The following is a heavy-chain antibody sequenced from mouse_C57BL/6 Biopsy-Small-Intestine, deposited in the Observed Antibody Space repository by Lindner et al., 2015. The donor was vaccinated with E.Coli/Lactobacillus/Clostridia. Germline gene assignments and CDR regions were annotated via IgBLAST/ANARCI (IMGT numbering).Heavy chain of an antibody. CDR3: ARYFGSRNFDV. V-gene: IGHV1-63*01. D-gene: IGHD1-1*01. CDR2: IYPGNSYT. J-gene: IGHJ1*03. CDR1: GYTFTNYW. Sequence: VQLQESGAELVRPGTSVKMSCKASGYTFTNYWIGWAKQRPGHGLEWIGDIYPGNSYTNYNEKFKGKATLTADKSSSTAYMQFSSLTSEDSAIYYCARYFGSRNFDVWGTGTTVTVSS.